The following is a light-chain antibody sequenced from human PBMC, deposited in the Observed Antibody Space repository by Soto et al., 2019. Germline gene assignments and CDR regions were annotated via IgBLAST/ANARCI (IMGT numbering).Light chain of an antibody. CDR1: SGHSSYI. CDR3: ETWDSNTRV. V-gene: IGLV4-60*03. J-gene: IGLJ3*02. CDR2: LEGSGSY. Sequence: QPVLTQSSSASASLGSLVKLTCTLSSGHSSYIIAWHQQQPGKAPRYLMNLEGSGSYNKGSGIPDRFSGSSSGADRYLTISNLQSEDEADYYCETWDSNTRVFGGGTKLTVL.